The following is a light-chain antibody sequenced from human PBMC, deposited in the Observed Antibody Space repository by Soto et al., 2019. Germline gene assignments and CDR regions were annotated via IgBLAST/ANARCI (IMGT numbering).Light chain of an antibody. Sequence: EIVLTQSPGTLSWSLGERATLSCRASQSVSQYLAWYQQKPGQAPRLLIYGASSRANGIPDRFSGSGSGTDFTLTINGLEPEDFAVYCCQQYATSARLTFGPGTNVDI. CDR3: QQYATSARLT. J-gene: IGKJ3*01. V-gene: IGKV3-20*01. CDR2: GAS. CDR1: QSVSQY.